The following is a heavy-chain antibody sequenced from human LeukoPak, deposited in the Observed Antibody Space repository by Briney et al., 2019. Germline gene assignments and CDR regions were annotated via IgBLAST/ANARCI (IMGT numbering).Heavy chain of an antibody. V-gene: IGHV4-38-2*02. CDR2: VYRNGSA. Sequence: SETLSLMCSVSGYVIRSGYFWAWIRQPPGKGLEWIASVYRNGSAFYNPSLKSRASISVDTSSNQFSLTLTSVSVADTAVYHCARLSSWFVAFWGQGSLVTVSS. J-gene: IGHJ1*01. D-gene: IGHD6-13*01. CDR3: ARLSSWFVAF. CDR1: GYVIRSGYF.